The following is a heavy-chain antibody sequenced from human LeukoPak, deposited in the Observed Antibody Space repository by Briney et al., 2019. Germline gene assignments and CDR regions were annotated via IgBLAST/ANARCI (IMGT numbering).Heavy chain of an antibody. J-gene: IGHJ4*02. CDR1: GVTFRIYS. CDR3: ARAWEVTMVRGVIASDLDY. D-gene: IGHD3-10*01. V-gene: IGHV3-21*01. CDR2: ISSSSSYI. Sequence: GGSLRLSCAASGVTFRIYSMNWVRQAPGKGLEWVASISSSSSYIYYADSVKGRFTISRDNAKNSLYLQMNSLRAEDTAVYYCARAWEVTMVRGVIASDLDYWGQGTLVTVSS.